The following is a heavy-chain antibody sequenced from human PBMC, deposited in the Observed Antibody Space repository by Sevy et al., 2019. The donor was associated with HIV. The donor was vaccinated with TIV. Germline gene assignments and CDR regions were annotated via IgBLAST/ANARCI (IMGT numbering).Heavy chain of an antibody. CDR2: IYYSGST. J-gene: IGHJ2*01. Sequence: SETLSLTCTVSGGSISSYYWSWIRQPPGKGLEWIGYIYYSGSTNYNPSLKSRVTISVDTSKNQFSLKLSSVTAADTAVYYCARVEPPDSSGCYDWYFDLWGRGTLVTVSS. CDR1: GGSISSYY. D-gene: IGHD3-22*01. CDR3: ARVEPPDSSGCYDWYFDL. V-gene: IGHV4-59*01.